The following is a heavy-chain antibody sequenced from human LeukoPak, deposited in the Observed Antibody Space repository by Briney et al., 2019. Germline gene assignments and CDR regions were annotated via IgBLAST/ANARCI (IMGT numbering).Heavy chain of an antibody. J-gene: IGHJ3*02. CDR3: ARYRNCGSDCYDAFDI. V-gene: IGHV4-38-2*02. CDR2: IYHRGST. Sequence: SETLSLTCTVSGYPISSGYYWGWIRQPPGKGLEWIGGIYHRGSTYYNPSLKSRVTISVATSNNQFSLKLNSVTAADTAVYYCARYRNCGSDCYDAFDIWGQGTMVTVSS. CDR1: GYPISSGYY. D-gene: IGHD2-21*02.